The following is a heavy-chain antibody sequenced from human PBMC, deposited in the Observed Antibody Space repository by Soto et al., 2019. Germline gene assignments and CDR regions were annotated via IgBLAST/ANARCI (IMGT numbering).Heavy chain of an antibody. CDR1: GGSISSYY. CDR2: IYYGGST. Sequence: PSETLSLTCTVSGGSISSYYWSWIRQPPGKGLEWIGYIYYGGSTNYNPSLKSRVTISVDTSKNQFSLKLSSVTAADTAVYYCARVGYGGTYNWFDPWGQGTLVTVSS. V-gene: IGHV4-59*01. J-gene: IGHJ5*02. CDR3: ARVGYGGTYNWFDP. D-gene: IGHD2-15*01.